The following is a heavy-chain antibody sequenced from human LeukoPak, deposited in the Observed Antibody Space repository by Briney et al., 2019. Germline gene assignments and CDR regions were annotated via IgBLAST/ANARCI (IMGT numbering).Heavy chain of an antibody. J-gene: IGHJ4*02. D-gene: IGHD6-13*01. V-gene: IGHV1-69*13. CDR3: AREGVGRGAYSPIDY. CDR2: IIPIFGTA. CDR1: GGTFSSYA. Sequence: GASVKVSCKASGGTFSSYAISWVRQAPGQGLEWMGGIIPIFGTANYAQKFQGRVTITADESTSTAYMELSSLRSEDTAVYYCAREGVGRGAYSPIDYWGQGTLVTVSS.